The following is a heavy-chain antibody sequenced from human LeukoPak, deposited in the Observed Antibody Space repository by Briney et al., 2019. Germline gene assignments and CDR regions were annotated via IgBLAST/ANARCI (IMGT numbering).Heavy chain of an antibody. V-gene: IGHV3-53*01. CDR3: ASDILGSGWFYFDY. CDR2: IHSGGST. Sequence: GGSLRLSCAAPGFTVSSNYMSWVRQAPGKGLEWVSVIHSGGSTYYADSVKGRFTISRDNSKNTLYLQMNSLRAEDTAVYYCASDILGSGWFYFDYWGQGTLVTVSS. J-gene: IGHJ4*02. D-gene: IGHD6-19*01. CDR1: GFTVSSNY.